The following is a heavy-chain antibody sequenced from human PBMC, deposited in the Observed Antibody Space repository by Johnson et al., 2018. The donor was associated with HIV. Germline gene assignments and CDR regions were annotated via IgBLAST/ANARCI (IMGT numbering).Heavy chain of an antibody. D-gene: IGHD5/OR15-5a*01. CDR2: ISGDGSSS. J-gene: IGHJ3*02. CDR1: GFTFSASA. V-gene: IGHV3-74*02. CDR3: VRLMTRESTDAFDI. Sequence: EVQLVESGGGVVQPGTSLRLSCAASGFTFSASAMHWVRQAPGKGLEWVSRISGDGSSSSYADSVKGRFTISRDNAKNTLYLQLNSLRAEDTAVYYCVRLMTRESTDAFDIWGQGTMVTVSS.